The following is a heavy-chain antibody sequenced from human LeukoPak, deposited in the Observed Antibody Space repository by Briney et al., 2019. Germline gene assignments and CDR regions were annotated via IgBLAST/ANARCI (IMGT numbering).Heavy chain of an antibody. J-gene: IGHJ5*02. D-gene: IGHD2-2*01. CDR2: IIPILGIA. CDR1: VGTFSSYA. CDR3: ARDSGPIVVVPAAMSWFDP. Sequence: SVKVSCKASVGTFSSYAIRWVRQAPGQGLEWMGRIIPILGIANYAQKFQGRVTITADKSTSTAYMELSSLRSEDTAVYYCARDSGPIVVVPAAMSWFDPWGQGTLVTVSS. V-gene: IGHV1-69*04.